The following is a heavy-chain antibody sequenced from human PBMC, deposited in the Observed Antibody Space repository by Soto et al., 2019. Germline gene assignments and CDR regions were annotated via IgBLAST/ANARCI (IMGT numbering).Heavy chain of an antibody. V-gene: IGHV4-30-2*01. Sequence: QLQLQESGSGLVKPSQTLSLTCAVSGGSISDTDYSWSWIRQPPGKGLEWIGYTYHSGSTYYNPSLKSRVTISVDTSKNQFSLKLSSVTAADTAVYYCARRIDYSSSYYFGSWGQGTLVTVSS. J-gene: IGHJ4*01. CDR2: TYHSGST. CDR1: GGSISDTDYS. CDR3: ARRIDYSSSYYFGS. D-gene: IGHD6-6*01.